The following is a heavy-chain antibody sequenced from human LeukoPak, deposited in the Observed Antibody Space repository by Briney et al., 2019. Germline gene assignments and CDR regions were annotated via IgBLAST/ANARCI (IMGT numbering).Heavy chain of an antibody. CDR2: ISDSGGRT. D-gene: IGHD6-25*01. V-gene: IGHV3-23*01. CDR3: ARGRLRMNGFDP. CDR1: GITLSNYG. J-gene: IGHJ5*02. Sequence: GGSLRLSCAVSGITLSNYGMSWVRQAPGKGLEWVAGISDSGGRTHYADSVKGRFTISRDNPKNTLYLQMNSLRAEDTAVYYCARGRLRMNGFDPWGQGTLVTVSS.